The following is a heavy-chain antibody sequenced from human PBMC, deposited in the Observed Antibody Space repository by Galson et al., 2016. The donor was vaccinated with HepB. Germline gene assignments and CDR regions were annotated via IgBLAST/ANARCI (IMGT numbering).Heavy chain of an antibody. D-gene: IGHD6-6*01. V-gene: IGHV1-18*01. Sequence: SVKVSCKASGYTFISYGISWVRQAPGQGFEWMGWIRAYSGNTNYAQKFQGRVTMTTDTSTSTAYMELRSLRSDDTAVYFCVREWDFEHSSSSLGFAFDYWGQGTLVTVSS. J-gene: IGHJ4*02. CDR2: IRAYSGNT. CDR3: VREWDFEHSSSSLGFAFDY. CDR1: GYTFISYG.